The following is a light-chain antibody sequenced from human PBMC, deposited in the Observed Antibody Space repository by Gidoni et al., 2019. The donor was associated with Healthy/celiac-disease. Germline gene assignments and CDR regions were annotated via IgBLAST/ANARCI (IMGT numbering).Light chain of an antibody. V-gene: IGKV1-8*01. CDR3: QQYYSYPT. J-gene: IGKJ4*01. Sequence: FSASTGDRVTITCRASQGISSYLAWYQQKPGKAPKLLIYAASTLQSGVPSRFSGSGSGTDFTLTISCLQSEDFATYYCQQYYSYPTFXGXTKVEIK. CDR1: QGISSY. CDR2: AAS.